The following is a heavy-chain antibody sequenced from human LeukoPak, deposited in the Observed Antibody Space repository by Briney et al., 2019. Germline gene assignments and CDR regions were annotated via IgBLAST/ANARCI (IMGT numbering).Heavy chain of an antibody. CDR3: ARGRAWRGFDY. V-gene: IGHV1-8*03. CDR2: MNPNSGNT. J-gene: IGHJ4*02. D-gene: IGHD3-10*01. Sequence: ASVKVSCKASGYTFTSYGINWVRQATGQGLEWMGWMNPNSGNTGYAQKFQGRVTITRNTSISTAYMELSSLRSEDTAVYYCARGRAWRGFDYWGQGTLVTVSS. CDR1: GYTFTSYG.